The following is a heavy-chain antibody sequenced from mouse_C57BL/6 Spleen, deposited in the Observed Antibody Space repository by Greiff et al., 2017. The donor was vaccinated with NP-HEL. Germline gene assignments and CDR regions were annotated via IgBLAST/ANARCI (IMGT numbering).Heavy chain of an antibody. CDR3: ARSGGNYVYFDY. V-gene: IGHV1-82*01. CDR2: IYPGDGDT. D-gene: IGHD2-1*01. Sequence: VQRVESGPELVKPGASVKISCKASGYAFSSSWMNWVKQRPGKGLEWIGRIYPGDGDTNYNGKFKGKATLTADKSSSTAYMQLSSLTSEDSAVYFCARSGGNYVYFDYWGQGTTLTVSS. J-gene: IGHJ2*01. CDR1: GYAFSSSW.